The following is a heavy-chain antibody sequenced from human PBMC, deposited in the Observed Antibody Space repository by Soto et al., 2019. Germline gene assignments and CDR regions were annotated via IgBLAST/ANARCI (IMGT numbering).Heavy chain of an antibody. Sequence: EVQRVESGGGLVQPGGSLRLSCADSGFTFSSYWMHWDRQAPGNDLLWVPRINSAGRGTSDAESVKGRVTISRDNDKNALYLRMCSLRGEDTAVYYCVRPSVVVAAAPREDYWGQGTKVTVTS. CDR2: INSAGRGT. V-gene: IGHV3-74*01. D-gene: IGHD2-15*01. CDR1: GFTFSSYW. CDR3: VRPSVVVAAAPREDY. J-gene: IGHJ4*02.